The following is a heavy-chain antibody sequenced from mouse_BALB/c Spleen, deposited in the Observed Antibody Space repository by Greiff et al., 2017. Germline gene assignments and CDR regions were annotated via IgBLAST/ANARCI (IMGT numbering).Heavy chain of an antibody. CDR3: AIGVGNFYAMDY. CDR2: ISTYYGDA. CDR1: GYTFTDYA. J-gene: IGHJ4*01. D-gene: IGHD2-1*01. V-gene: IGHV1S137*01. Sequence: QVHVKQSGAELVRPGVSVKISCKGSGYTFTDYAMHWVKQSHAKSLEWIGVISTYYGDASYNQKFKGKATMTVDKSSSTAYMELARLTSEDSAIYYCAIGVGNFYAMDYWGQGTSVTVSS.